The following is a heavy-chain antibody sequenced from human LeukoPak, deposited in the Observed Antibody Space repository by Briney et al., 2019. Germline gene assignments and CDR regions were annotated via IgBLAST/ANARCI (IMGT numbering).Heavy chain of an antibody. CDR3: ARGAVAAQGDAFDI. D-gene: IGHD6-19*01. J-gene: IGHJ3*02. CDR1: GGSISSYY. Sequence: SETLSLTCTVSGGSISSYYWSWIRQPPGKGLEWIGYIYYSGSTNYNPSLKSRVTISVDMSKNQFSLKLSSVTAADTAVYYCARGAVAAQGDAFDIWGQGTMVTVSS. V-gene: IGHV4-59*01. CDR2: IYYSGST.